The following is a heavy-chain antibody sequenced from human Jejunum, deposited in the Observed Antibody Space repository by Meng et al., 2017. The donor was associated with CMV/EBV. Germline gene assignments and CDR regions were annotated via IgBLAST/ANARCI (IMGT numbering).Heavy chain of an antibody. CDR3: ARNARGSGY. J-gene: IGHJ4*02. CDR1: GFTFSTYW. CDR2: IQQDGSEK. Sequence: LSCAASGFTFSTYWMTWVRQAPGKGLEWVANIQQDGSEKYYVDSVKGRFTISRDNAKNSLFLQMNSLRAEDTAMYYCARNARGSGYWGQGTLVTVSS. D-gene: IGHD3-10*01. V-gene: IGHV3-7*01.